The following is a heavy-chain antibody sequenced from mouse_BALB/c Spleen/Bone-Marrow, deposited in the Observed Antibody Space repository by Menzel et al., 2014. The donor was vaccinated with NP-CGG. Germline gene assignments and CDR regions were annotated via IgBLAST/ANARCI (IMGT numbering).Heavy chain of an antibody. CDR1: GFSLISYG. V-gene: IGHV2-9*02. J-gene: IGHJ4*01. CDR3: ARDRYYDYDVGAMDY. Sequence: QVQLQQSGPGLEKSSQSLSISCTVSGFSLISYGVHWIRQRPGKGLEWLGVIWPGGSTNYNSALMSRLSISKDNSKSQVFLKMNSLQSDDTAMYYCARDRYYDYDVGAMDYWGQGTSVTVSS. D-gene: IGHD2-4*01. CDR2: IWPGGST.